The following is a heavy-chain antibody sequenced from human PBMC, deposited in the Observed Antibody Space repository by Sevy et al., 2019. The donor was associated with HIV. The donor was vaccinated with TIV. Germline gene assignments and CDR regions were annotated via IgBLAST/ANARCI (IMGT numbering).Heavy chain of an antibody. CDR3: ARDLRGYTYGSY. J-gene: IGHJ4*02. Sequence: GGSLRLSCAGSGSTFSTYSMNWVRQAPGKGLEWVSYISSSSTTIYYADSVRSRFTISRDTGKNSLYLQMNSLRAEDTAVYYCARDLRGYTYGSYWGQGTLVTVSS. CDR1: GSTFSTYS. V-gene: IGHV3-48*01. CDR2: ISSSSTTI. D-gene: IGHD5-18*01.